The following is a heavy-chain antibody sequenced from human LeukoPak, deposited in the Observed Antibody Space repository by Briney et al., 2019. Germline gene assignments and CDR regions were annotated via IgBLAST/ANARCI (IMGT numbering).Heavy chain of an antibody. Sequence: AASVKVSCKASGYDFTSVGITWVRRAPGQGLEWMGWISPYNGNTRYAQKFQGRVAMTTDTSTITAYMELRGLRFNDTAVYYCARAGPGSGWYFDYWGQGTLVTVSS. V-gene: IGHV1-18*01. J-gene: IGHJ4*02. D-gene: IGHD6-19*01. CDR1: GYDFTSVG. CDR3: ARAGPGSGWYFDY. CDR2: ISPYNGNT.